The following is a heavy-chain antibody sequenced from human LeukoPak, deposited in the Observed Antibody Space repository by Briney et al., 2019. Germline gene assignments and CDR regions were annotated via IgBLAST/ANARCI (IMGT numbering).Heavy chain of an antibody. CDR1: GFTFSSYG. D-gene: IGHD2-2*01. CDR2: IRYDGSNK. Sequence: GGSLRLSCAASGFTFSSYGMHWVRQAPGKGLEWVAFIRYDGSNKYYADSVKGRFTISRDNSKNTLYLQMNSLRAEDTAVYYCAKPLYCSSTSCEWYFDYWGQGTLVTVSS. J-gene: IGHJ4*02. V-gene: IGHV3-30*02. CDR3: AKPLYCSSTSCEWYFDY.